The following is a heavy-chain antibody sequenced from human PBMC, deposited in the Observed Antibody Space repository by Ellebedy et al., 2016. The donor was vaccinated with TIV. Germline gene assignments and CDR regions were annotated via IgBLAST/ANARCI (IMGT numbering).Heavy chain of an antibody. CDR1: GYSFTSYW. CDR2: IYPGDSDT. Sequence: GESLKISCKGSGYSFTSYWIGWVRQMPGKGLEWMGIIYPGDSDTRYSPSFQGQVTISADKSISTAYLQWSSLKASDTAMYYCARLDYDILTGYYNGAYFDYWGQGTLVTVSS. D-gene: IGHD3-9*01. V-gene: IGHV5-51*01. CDR3: ARLDYDILTGYYNGAYFDY. J-gene: IGHJ4*02.